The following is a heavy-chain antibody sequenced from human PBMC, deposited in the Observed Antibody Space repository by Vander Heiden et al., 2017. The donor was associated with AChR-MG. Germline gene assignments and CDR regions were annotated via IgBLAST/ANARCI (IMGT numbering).Heavy chain of an antibody. D-gene: IGHD3-3*01. J-gene: IGHJ5*02. CDR2: INPNNGDT. CDR3: ARETSRSLES. V-gene: IGHV1-2*02. Sequence: QVQLVQPGAEVRRPGASVKVSGNPSGYSFTAHYINWVRPDPGQGLEWMGWINPNNGDTHDAQTFQGKVSLTRVTSITTAYMELSSLASNDTAVFYCARETSRSLESWGQGTLVTVSS. CDR1: GYSFTAHY.